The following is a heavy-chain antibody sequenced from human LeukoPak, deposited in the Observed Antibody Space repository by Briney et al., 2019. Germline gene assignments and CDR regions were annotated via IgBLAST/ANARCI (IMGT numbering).Heavy chain of an antibody. J-gene: IGHJ4*02. D-gene: IGHD6-13*01. V-gene: IGHV4-59*01. CDR2: IYYSGST. Sequence: SETLSLTRTVSGGSISRYYWSWIRQPPGKRLEWIGYIYYSGSTDYNPSLRSRVTMSVDTSKNQFSLKLSSVTSADTAAYYCARSPHTAVADPQAFDYWGQGTLVTVSS. CDR1: GGSISRYY. CDR3: ARSPHTAVADPQAFDY.